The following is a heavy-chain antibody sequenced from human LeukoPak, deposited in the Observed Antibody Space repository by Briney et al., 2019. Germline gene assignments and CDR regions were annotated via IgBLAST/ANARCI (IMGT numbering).Heavy chain of an antibody. J-gene: IGHJ4*02. CDR2: INPNRGGT. CDR1: GYTFTGYC. D-gene: IGHD3-3*01. V-gene: IGHV1-2*02. Sequence: GASVKVSCKASGYTFTGYCMYWVRQAPGQGLEWMGWINPNRGGTKFAQKFQGRVTMTSDTSINTAYMELNRLTSDDTAVYYCARGNEIFGVETIKTRLDWWGQGTLVTVSS. CDR3: ARGNEIFGVETIKTRLDW.